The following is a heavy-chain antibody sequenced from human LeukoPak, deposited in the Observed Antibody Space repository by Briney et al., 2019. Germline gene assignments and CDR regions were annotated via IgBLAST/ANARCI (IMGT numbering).Heavy chain of an antibody. J-gene: IGHJ4*02. CDR2: ISSTSSYI. CDR3: ARELMGLTMIVVVNPIDY. Sequence: GGSLRLSCAASGLTFSSYSMNWVRQAPGKGLEWVSSISSTSSYIYYADSVKGRFTISRDNAKNSLFLQMNSLRAEDTAVYYCARELMGLTMIVVVNPIDYWGQGTLVTVSS. CDR1: GLTFSSYS. D-gene: IGHD3-22*01. V-gene: IGHV3-21*01.